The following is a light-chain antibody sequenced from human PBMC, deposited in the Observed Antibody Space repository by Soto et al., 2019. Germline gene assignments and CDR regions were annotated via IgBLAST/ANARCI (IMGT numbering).Light chain of an antibody. Sequence: QSVLTQPPSVSVAPGQKVIISCSGGSSNIENNYVSWYRQVPGTAPKLLIYENNKRPSGIPDRFSGSKSGTSATLGITGLETGDEADYYCATWDASLSGGVFGTGTKVTVL. CDR1: SSNIENNY. V-gene: IGLV1-51*02. J-gene: IGLJ1*01. CDR3: ATWDASLSGGV. CDR2: ENN.